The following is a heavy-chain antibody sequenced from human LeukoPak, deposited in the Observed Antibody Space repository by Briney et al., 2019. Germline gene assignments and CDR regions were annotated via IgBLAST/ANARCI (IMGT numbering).Heavy chain of an antibody. CDR2: INPSGGST. V-gene: IGHV1-46*01. D-gene: IGHD3-22*01. Sequence: ASVNVSCKASGYTFTSYYMHWVRQAPGQGLEWMGIINPSGGSTSYAQKLQGRVTMTRDMSTSTVYMELSSLRSEDTAVYYCARESYYDSSGYSHDAFDIWGQGTMVTVSS. CDR3: ARESYYDSSGYSHDAFDI. J-gene: IGHJ3*02. CDR1: GYTFTSYY.